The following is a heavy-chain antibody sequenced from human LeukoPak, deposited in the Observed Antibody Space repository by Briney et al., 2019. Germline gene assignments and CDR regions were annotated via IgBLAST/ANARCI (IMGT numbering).Heavy chain of an antibody. V-gene: IGHV1-18*04. J-gene: IGHJ5*02. CDR1: GYTFNTYG. CDR2: ISAYNGNT. Sequence: AASVKVSCEASGYTFNTYGINWVRQAPGQGLEWMGWISAYNGNTNYAQNFQGRITLTTDTSTSTAYMDLTSLRFDDTAVYYCARDGRQWVPLNWFDPWGQGTLVIVSS. CDR3: ARDGRQWVPLNWFDP. D-gene: IGHD6-19*01.